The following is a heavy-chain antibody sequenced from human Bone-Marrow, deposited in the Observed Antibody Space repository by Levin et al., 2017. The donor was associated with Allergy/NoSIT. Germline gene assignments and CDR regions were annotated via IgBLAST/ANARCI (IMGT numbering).Heavy chain of an antibody. CDR3: ARIVWFGSAFDI. J-gene: IGHJ3*02. D-gene: IGHD3-10*01. CDR1: GGSISGGSYY. V-gene: IGHV4-61*02. Sequence: SQTLSLTRTVSGGSISGGSYYWSWIRQPAGKGLEWIGRIYTSGSTDYNPSLKSRIMIPLDASKNQVSLNLSAVTAADTAVYYCARIVWFGSAFDIWGQGTMVTVSS. CDR2: IYTSGST.